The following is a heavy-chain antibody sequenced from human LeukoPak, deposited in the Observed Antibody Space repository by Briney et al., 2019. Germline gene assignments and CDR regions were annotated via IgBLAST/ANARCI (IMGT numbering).Heavy chain of an antibody. D-gene: IGHD6-19*01. J-gene: IGHJ6*03. V-gene: IGHV4-61*02. CDR1: GGSISSGSYY. Sequence: PSQTLSLTCTVSGGSISSGSYYWSWIRQPAGKGLEWIGRIYTSGSTNYNPSLKSRVTISVDTSKNQFSLKLSSVTAADTAVYYCAREDSSGPYYYYMDVWGKGTTVTVSS. CDR3: AREDSSGPYYYYMDV. CDR2: IYTSGST.